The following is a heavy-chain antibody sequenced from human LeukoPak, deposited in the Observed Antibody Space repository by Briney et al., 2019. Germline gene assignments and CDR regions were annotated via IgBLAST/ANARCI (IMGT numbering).Heavy chain of an antibody. CDR3: VKALTDDAFDI. Sequence: PGGSLRLSCAASGFTVSNHYMSWVRQAPGKGLEWVSVIYSGGDTYYADSVKGRFTISRDNSKNTLYLQMNSLRAEDTAVYYCVKALTDDAFDIWGQGTMVTVSS. CDR2: IYSGGDT. CDR1: GFTVSNHY. J-gene: IGHJ3*02. V-gene: IGHV3-66*01.